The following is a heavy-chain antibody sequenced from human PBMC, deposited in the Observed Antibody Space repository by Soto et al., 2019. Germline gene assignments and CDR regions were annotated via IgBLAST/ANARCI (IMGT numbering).Heavy chain of an antibody. CDR2: MTSDGRTT. D-gene: IGHD6-6*01. J-gene: IGHJ4*02. V-gene: IGHV3-74*01. CDR3: AKDLSSSDDY. Sequence: GGSLRLSCAASGFAFGNSWMHWVRQPPGKGPEWVSRMTSDGRTTQYADSVKGRFTVSRDNAKNTLYLQMNSLRAEDTAVYYCAKDLSSSDDYWGQGTLVTVSS. CDR1: GFAFGNSW.